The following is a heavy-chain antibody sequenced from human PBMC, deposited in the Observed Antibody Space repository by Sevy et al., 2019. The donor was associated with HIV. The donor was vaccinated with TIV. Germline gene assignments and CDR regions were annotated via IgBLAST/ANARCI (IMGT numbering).Heavy chain of an antibody. J-gene: IGHJ4*02. V-gene: IGHV4-39*01. D-gene: IGHD3-22*01. Sequence: SETLSLTCTVSGDSISSSNFYWGWIRQPPGKGLEWIGSIYYSGSTYCNPSLKSRVNISVDTSKDQFSLKLRSVTAADTAVYYCARLFDDSSGPPSDYWGQGTLVTVSS. CDR3: ARLFDDSSGPPSDY. CDR2: IYYSGST. CDR1: GDSISSSNFY.